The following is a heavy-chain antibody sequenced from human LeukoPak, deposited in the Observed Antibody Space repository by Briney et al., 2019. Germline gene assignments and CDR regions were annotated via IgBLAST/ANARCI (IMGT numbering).Heavy chain of an antibody. Sequence: SETLSLTCTVSGDSISSSNSYWSWIRQPPGKGLEWIGYIYDSGTTNYNPSLKSRVTISVDTSKNQFSLKLSSVTAADTAVYYCARDFSAAFDIWGQGTMVTVSS. V-gene: IGHV4-61*01. CDR3: ARDFSAAFDI. D-gene: IGHD2/OR15-2a*01. CDR1: GDSISSSNSY. J-gene: IGHJ3*02. CDR2: IYDSGTT.